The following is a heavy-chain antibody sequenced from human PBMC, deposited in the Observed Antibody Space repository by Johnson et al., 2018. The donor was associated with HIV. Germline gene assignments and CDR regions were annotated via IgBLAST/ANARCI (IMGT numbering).Heavy chain of an antibody. D-gene: IGHD6-13*01. Sequence: VQLVESGGGLIQPGGSLRLSCAASGFTVSSNYMSWVRQAPGKGLEWVSDINWNGGSTGYADSVKGRFTISRDNAKNSLYLQMNSLRAEDTAFYYCARWQQLVHGPFDIWGQGTMVTVSS. CDR2: INWNGGST. CDR1: GFTVSSNY. J-gene: IGHJ3*02. CDR3: ARWQQLVHGPFDI. V-gene: IGHV3-20*04.